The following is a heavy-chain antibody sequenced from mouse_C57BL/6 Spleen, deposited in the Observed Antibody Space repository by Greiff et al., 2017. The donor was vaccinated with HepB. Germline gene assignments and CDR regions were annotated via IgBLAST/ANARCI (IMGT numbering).Heavy chain of an antibody. J-gene: IGHJ2*01. Sequence: EVQLQQSGPELVKPGASVKIPCKASGYTFTDYNMDWVKQSHGKSLEWIGDINPNNGGTIYNQKFKGKATLTVDKSSSTAYMELRSLTSEDTAVYYCARNDYDERRHFDYWGQGTTLTVSS. CDR3: ARNDYDERRHFDY. CDR2: INPNNGGT. V-gene: IGHV1-18*01. CDR1: GYTFTDYN. D-gene: IGHD2-4*01.